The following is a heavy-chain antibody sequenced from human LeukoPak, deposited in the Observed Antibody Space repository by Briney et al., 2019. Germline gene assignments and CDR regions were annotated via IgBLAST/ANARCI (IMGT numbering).Heavy chain of an antibody. CDR3: ARHVRGVVVAATLLGWYFDL. J-gene: IGHJ2*01. Sequence: SETLSLTCTVSGGSISSGGYYWSWIRQHPGKGLEWIGYIYYSGSTYYNPSLKSRVTISVDTSKNQFSLKLSSVTAADTAVYYCARHVRGVVVAATLLGWYFDLWGRGTLVTVSS. CDR1: GGSISSGGYY. D-gene: IGHD2-15*01. CDR2: IYYSGST. V-gene: IGHV4-31*03.